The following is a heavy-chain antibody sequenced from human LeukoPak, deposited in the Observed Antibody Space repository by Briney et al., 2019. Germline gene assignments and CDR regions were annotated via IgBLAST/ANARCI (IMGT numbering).Heavy chain of an antibody. V-gene: IGHV4-39*01. CDR3: ARHVTEYSGYDLSYFDY. CDR1: GFTFSDRY. Sequence: GSLRLSCTASGFTFSDRYIDWVRQAPGKGLEWIGSIYYSGSTYYNPSLKSRVTISVDTSKNQFSLKLSSVTAADTAVYYCARHVTEYSGYDLSYFDYWGQGTLVTVSS. J-gene: IGHJ4*02. D-gene: IGHD5-12*01. CDR2: IYYSGST.